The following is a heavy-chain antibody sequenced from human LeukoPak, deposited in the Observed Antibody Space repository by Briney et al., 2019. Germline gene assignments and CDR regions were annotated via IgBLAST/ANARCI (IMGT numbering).Heavy chain of an antibody. Sequence: PSETLSLTCTVSGGSISSYYWSWIRQPPGKGLEWIGYIYYRGSTIYNPSLKGRVTISGDTPKHQFSGKRIAGTAAHQPVYYSGSTNYNPTIKSRVPISVDTSKNQSSLKLSSVPAADTAVYSCARLTYSSGWYKGDAFDIWGQGTMVTVSS. D-gene: IGHD1-1*01. V-gene: IGHV4-59*01. CDR3: GSTNYNPTIKSRVPISVDTSKNQSSLKLSSVPAADTAVYSCARLTYSSGWYKGDAFDI. CDR2: IYYRGST. CDR1: GGSISSYY. J-gene: IGHJ3*02.